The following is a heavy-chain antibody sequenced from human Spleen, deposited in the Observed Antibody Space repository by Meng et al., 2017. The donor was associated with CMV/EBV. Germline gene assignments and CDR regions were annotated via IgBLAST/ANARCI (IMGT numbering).Heavy chain of an antibody. CDR2: INPETGDA. Sequence: ASVKVSCKASEYSFIDYHIHWVRQAPGQGLEWMGWINPETGDANYAQKFQGRVTMTRDTFITTAYMEVSRLTSDDTAVYYCARERYLVPAASPDYYYYGMDVWGQGTTVTVSS. V-gene: IGHV1-2*02. J-gene: IGHJ6*02. CDR1: EYSFIDYH. CDR3: ARERYLVPAASPDYYYYGMDV. D-gene: IGHD2-2*01.